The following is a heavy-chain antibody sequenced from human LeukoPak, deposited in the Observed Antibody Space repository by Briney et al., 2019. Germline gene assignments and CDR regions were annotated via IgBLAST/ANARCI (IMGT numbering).Heavy chain of an antibody. CDR1: GGSISSGDYY. Sequence: SQTLSLTCTVSGGSISSGDYYWSWIRQPPGKGLEWIGYIYYSGSTYYNPSLKSRVTISVDTSKNQFSLKLSSVTAADTAVYYCARAQYLYYDSSGYYLDYWGQGTLVTVSS. CDR2: IYYSGST. V-gene: IGHV4-30-4*01. D-gene: IGHD3-22*01. J-gene: IGHJ4*02. CDR3: ARAQYLYYDSSGYYLDY.